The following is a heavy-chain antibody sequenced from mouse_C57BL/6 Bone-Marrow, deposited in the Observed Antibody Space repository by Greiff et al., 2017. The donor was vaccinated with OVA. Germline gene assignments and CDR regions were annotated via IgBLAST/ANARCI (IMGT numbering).Heavy chain of an antibody. CDR3: ARHETYDGYWYAMDY. V-gene: IGHV1-62-2*01. CDR1: GYTFTEYT. J-gene: IGHJ4*01. Sequence: QVHVKQSGAELVKPGASVKLSCKASGYTFTEYTIHWVKQRSGQGLEWIGWFYPGSGSIKYNEKFKDKATLTADKSSSTVYMELSRLTSEDSAVYFCARHETYDGYWYAMDYWGQGTSVTVSS. D-gene: IGHD2-3*01. CDR2: FYPGSGSI.